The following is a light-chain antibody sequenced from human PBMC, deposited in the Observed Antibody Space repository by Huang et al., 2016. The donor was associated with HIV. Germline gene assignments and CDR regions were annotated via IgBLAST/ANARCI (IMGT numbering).Light chain of an antibody. V-gene: IGKV3-20*01. CDR2: GAS. CDR1: QSIANNY. Sequence: EIVLTQSPGTLSLSPGERATLSCKASQSIANNYLAWYQQNPGQAPRLLIYGASNRATGIPDRFSGSGSGTDFTLTISRLEPEDFAVYFCQQYGSSPTTFGQGTKVEVK. J-gene: IGKJ1*01. CDR3: QQYGSSPTT.